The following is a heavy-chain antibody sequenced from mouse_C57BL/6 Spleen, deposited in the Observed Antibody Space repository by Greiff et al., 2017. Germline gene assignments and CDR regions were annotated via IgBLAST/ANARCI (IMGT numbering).Heavy chain of an antibody. D-gene: IGHD2-1*01. CDR1: GFTFSDYY. Sequence: EVHLVESEGGLVQPGSSMKLSCTASGFTFSDYYMAWVRQVPEKGLEWVANINYDGSSTYYLDSLKSRFIISRDNAKNILYLQMSSLKSEDTATYYCARDTVYYGLYWYFDVWGTGTTVTVSS. V-gene: IGHV5-16*01. J-gene: IGHJ1*03. CDR3: ARDTVYYGLYWYFDV. CDR2: INYDGSST.